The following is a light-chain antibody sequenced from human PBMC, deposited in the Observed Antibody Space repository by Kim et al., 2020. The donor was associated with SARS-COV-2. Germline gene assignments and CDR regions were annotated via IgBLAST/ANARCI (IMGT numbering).Light chain of an antibody. CDR3: QLSDTTAGQWV. J-gene: IGLJ3*02. CDR2: YDS. V-gene: IGLV3-21*04. CDR1: NIESES. Sequence: SYELTQPPSVSAAPGQTATITCGGNNIESESVHWYQQKPGQAPVLVIYYDSDRPSGIPERFSGSNSGNTATLTISSVEAGDEADYYCQLSDTTAGQWVFGGGTKLTVL.